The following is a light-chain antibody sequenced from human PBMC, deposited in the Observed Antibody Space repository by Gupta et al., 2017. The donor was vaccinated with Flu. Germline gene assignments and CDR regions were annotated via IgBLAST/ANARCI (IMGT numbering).Light chain of an antibody. CDR1: QNIDTS. V-gene: IGKV6-21*01. Sequence: KEKVTITCRASQNIDTSLHWYQQKPGQSPKPLIKYASQSFSGVPSRFSGSGSGTDFTLTINSLEAEDAATYYCHQSSILPITFGQGTRLEIK. CDR2: YAS. J-gene: IGKJ5*01. CDR3: HQSSILPIT.